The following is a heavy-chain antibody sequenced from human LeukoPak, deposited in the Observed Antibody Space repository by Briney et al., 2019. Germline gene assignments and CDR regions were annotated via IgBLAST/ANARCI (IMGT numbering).Heavy chain of an antibody. CDR3: GRGHWGLDS. J-gene: IGHJ4*02. Sequence: PGGSLRLSCAASGFTFSSYSMTWVRQAPGKGLEWVSYISSSSSTIYYADSVKGRFTISRDNAKNSLYLQMNSLRAEDTAVYYCGRGHWGLDSWGQRTLVSVSS. CDR1: GFTFSSYS. V-gene: IGHV3-48*01. CDR2: ISSSSSTI. D-gene: IGHD7-27*01.